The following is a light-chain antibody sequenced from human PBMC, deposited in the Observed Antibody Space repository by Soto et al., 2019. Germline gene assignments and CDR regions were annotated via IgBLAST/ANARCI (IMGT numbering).Light chain of an antibody. V-gene: IGLV2-11*01. Sequence: QSALTQPRSVSGSPGQSVTISCTGTRSDVGGYNYVSWYQQHPGKAPKLMIIDVSKRPSGVPDRFSGSKSGNTASLTISGLQAEDEADYYCCSYAGSYSWVFGGGTKLTVL. CDR3: CSYAGSYSWV. CDR1: RSDVGGYNY. J-gene: IGLJ3*02. CDR2: DVS.